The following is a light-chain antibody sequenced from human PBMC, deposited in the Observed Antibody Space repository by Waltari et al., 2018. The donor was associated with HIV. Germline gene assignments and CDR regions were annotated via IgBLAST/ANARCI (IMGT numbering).Light chain of an antibody. CDR3: QQYFNTPYT. V-gene: IGKV4-1*01. J-gene: IGKJ2*01. CDR1: QTLFYSSNNNNY. CDR2: WAS. Sequence: DIVMTQSPDSLTVSLGERATIHCKSNQTLFYSSNNNNYLAWYQQKPRQPPKLLIYWASSRESGVPERFIGSGSVTNFSLTITSLQAEDVAIYYCQQYFNTPYTFGRGTKVEI.